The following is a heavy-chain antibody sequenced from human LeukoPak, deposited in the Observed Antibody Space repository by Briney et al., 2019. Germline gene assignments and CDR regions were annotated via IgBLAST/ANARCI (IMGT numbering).Heavy chain of an antibody. CDR2: IYSGGST. Sequence: GGSLRLSCAASGFTVSSNYMSWVRQAPGKGREWVSVIYSGGSTYYADSVKGRFTISRDNSKNTLYLQMNSLRAEDTAVYYCARDLGSPAGVDYWGQGTLVTVSS. V-gene: IGHV3-66*02. CDR1: GFTVSSNY. J-gene: IGHJ4*02. CDR3: ARDLGSPAGVDY. D-gene: IGHD1-26*01.